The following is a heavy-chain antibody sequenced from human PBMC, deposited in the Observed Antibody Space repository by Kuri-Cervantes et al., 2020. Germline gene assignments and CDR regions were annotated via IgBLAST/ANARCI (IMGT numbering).Heavy chain of an antibody. Sequence: SCKASGYTFTGYYMHWVRQAPGKGLEWVAVISYDGSNKYYADSVKGRFTISRDNSKNTLYLQMNSLRAEDTAVYYCARERGSFYPSLDYWGQGTLVTVSS. D-gene: IGHD5/OR15-5a*01. CDR1: GYTFTGYY. CDR3: ARERGSFYPSLDY. V-gene: IGHV3-30-3*01. CDR2: ISYDGSNK. J-gene: IGHJ4*02.